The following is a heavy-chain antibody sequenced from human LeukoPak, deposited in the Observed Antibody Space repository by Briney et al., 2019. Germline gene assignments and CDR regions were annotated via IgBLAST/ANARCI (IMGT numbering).Heavy chain of an antibody. Sequence: ASVKVSCKASGYTFTSYYIHWVRQAPGQGLEWMGIINPSGGNTDYAQKFQGRVTLTRDTSTSTVYMELSSLRPEDTAVYFCARELAGATAVVTGAFDIWGQGTMVTVSS. CDR1: GYTFTSYY. J-gene: IGHJ3*02. V-gene: IGHV1-46*01. D-gene: IGHD5-18*01. CDR2: INPSGGNT. CDR3: ARELAGATAVVTGAFDI.